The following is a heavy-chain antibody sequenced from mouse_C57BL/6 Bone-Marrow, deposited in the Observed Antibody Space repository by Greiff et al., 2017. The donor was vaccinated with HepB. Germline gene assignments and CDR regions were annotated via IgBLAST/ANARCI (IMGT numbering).Heavy chain of an antibody. D-gene: IGHD1-1*01. CDR3: TREGLFYYGSSYWYFDV. CDR2: IYPGNSDT. V-gene: IGHV1-5*01. Sequence: EVQLQQSGTVLARPGASVKMSCKTSGYTFTSYWMHWVNQRPGQGLEWIGAIYPGNSDTSYNQKFKGKAKLTAVTSASTAYMELSSLTNEDSAVYYCTREGLFYYGSSYWYFDVWGTGTTVTVSS. J-gene: IGHJ1*03. CDR1: GYTFTSYW.